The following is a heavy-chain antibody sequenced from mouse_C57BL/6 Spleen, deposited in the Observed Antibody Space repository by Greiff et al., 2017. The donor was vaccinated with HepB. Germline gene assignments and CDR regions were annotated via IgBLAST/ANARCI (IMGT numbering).Heavy chain of an antibody. D-gene: IGHD3-2*02. CDR1: GYTFTSYG. Sequence: VKLQESGAELARPGASVKLSCKASGYTFTSYGISWVKQRTGQGLEWIGEIYPRSGNTYYNEKFKGKATLTADKSSSTAYMELRSLTSEDSAVYFCARRAQATGEDYWGQGTSVTVSS. CDR3: ARRAQATGEDY. V-gene: IGHV1-81*01. J-gene: IGHJ4*01. CDR2: IYPRSGNT.